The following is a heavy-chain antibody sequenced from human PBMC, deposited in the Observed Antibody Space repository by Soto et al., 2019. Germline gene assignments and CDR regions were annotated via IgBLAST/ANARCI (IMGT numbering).Heavy chain of an antibody. D-gene: IGHD3-10*01. Sequence: QVQLVESGGGVVQPGRSLRLSCAASGFTFISYAMHWVRQAPGKGLEWVAVISFDGSTEYYADSVKGRFTISRANSKNPVYLQMNSLRSEYTAVYYCARSRQGSGSYTHFYYGLDVWGQGTTVTVSS. J-gene: IGHJ6*02. V-gene: IGHV3-30-3*01. CDR2: ISFDGSTE. CDR3: ARSRQGSGSYTHFYYGLDV. CDR1: GFTFISYA.